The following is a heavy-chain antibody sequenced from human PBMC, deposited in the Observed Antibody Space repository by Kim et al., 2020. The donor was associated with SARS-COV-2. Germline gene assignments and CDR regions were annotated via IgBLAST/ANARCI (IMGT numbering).Heavy chain of an antibody. CDR2: ISWNSGSI. Sequence: SLRLSCAASGFTFDDYAMHWVRQAPGKGLEWVSGISWNSGSIGYADSVKGRFTISRDNAKNSLYLQMNSLRAEDTALYYCAKDGGYSRSRGMDVWGQGTTVTVSS. D-gene: IGHD6-13*01. CDR3: AKDGGYSRSRGMDV. CDR1: GFTFDDYA. V-gene: IGHV3-9*01. J-gene: IGHJ6*02.